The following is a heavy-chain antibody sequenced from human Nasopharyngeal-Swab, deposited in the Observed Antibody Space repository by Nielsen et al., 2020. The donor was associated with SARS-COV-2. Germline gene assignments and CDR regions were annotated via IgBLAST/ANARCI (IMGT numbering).Heavy chain of an antibody. D-gene: IGHD3-3*01. J-gene: IGHJ4*02. CDR3: ANLGDFWSGPSDY. Sequence: SLKISCAASGFTFDDYAMHWVRQAPGKGLEWVSGISWNSGSIGYADSVKGRFTTSRDNAKNSLYLQMNRLRAEDTALYYCANLGDFWSGPSDYWGQGTLVTVSS. CDR1: GFTFDDYA. CDR2: ISWNSGSI. V-gene: IGHV3-9*01.